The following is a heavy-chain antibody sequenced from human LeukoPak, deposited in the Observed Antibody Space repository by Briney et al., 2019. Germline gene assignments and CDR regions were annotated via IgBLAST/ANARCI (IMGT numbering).Heavy chain of an antibody. D-gene: IGHD2-8*02. CDR2: IHPGDSDT. Sequence: GESLKISCKGSGYAFTSYWIGWVRQMPSKGLEWIGIIHPGDSDTRYSPSFQGQVTISADKSISTSYLQWSSLKASDTAMYYCATLPHTEFHYWGQGTLVTVSS. V-gene: IGHV5-51*01. CDR1: GYAFTSYW. J-gene: IGHJ4*02. CDR3: ATLPHTEFHY.